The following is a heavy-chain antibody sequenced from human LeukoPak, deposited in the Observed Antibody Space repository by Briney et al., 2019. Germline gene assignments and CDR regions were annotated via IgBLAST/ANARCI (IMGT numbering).Heavy chain of an antibody. CDR1: GFTFSTYA. CDR2: VCGSSDNT. V-gene: IGHV3-23*01. J-gene: IGHJ6*02. CDR3: AKVVGGLDYYYYGMDV. Sequence: GGSLRLSCAASGFTFSTYAMNWVRQAPGKGLEWVSSVCGSSDNTYYADSVKGRFTISRDNSKNTLYLQMNSLRAEDTAVYYCAKVVGGLDYYYYGMDVWGQGTTVTVSS.